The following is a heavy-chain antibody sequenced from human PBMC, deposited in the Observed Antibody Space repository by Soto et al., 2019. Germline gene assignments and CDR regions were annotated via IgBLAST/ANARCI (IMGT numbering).Heavy chain of an antibody. CDR1: GFTFSSYA. CDR2: IRGSGDRT. Sequence: GGSLRLSCASSGFTFSSYAMSWVRQAPGKGLEWVSVIRGSGDRTYYADSVKGRFTISRDNSKNTLYMQMNTLRAEDTAVYYCAKQQGPGTPYYYAMDVWGQGTTVTVSS. V-gene: IGHV3-23*01. J-gene: IGHJ6*02. CDR3: AKQQGPGTPYYYAMDV. D-gene: IGHD1-1*01.